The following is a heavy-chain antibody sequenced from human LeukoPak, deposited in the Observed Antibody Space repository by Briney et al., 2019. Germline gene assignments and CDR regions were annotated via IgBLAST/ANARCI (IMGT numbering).Heavy chain of an antibody. Sequence: PSETLSLTCTVSGGSISSSSYYWGWIRQPPGKGLEWIGSIYYSGSTYYNPSLKSRVTISVDTSKNQFSLKLSSVTAADTAVYYCARQAYDSSGPWGQGTLVTVSS. CDR2: IYYSGST. V-gene: IGHV4-39*01. J-gene: IGHJ5*02. D-gene: IGHD3-22*01. CDR1: GGSISSSSYY. CDR3: ARQAYDSSGP.